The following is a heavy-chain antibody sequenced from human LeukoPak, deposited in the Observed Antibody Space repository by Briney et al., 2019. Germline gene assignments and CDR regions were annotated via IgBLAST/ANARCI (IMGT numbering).Heavy chain of an antibody. V-gene: IGHV3-30*18. Sequence: GRSLRLSCGASGFTFRSYGMHWVRKAPGKGLGGGAGLSYVGSNQYYADSVKGRFTISRDNSKNTLYLQRNSLRAEDTAVYYCAKDGARFGGQQSDYWGQGTLVTVSS. CDR2: LSYVGSNQ. CDR3: AKDGARFGGQQSDY. J-gene: IGHJ4*02. CDR1: GFTFRSYG. D-gene: IGHD3-10*01.